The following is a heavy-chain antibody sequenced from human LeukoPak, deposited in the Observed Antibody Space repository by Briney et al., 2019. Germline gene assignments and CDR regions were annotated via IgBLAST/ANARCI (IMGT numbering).Heavy chain of an antibody. CDR1: GGSISSGGYY. CDR3: ARDLTAGIFDY. D-gene: IGHD3-10*01. Sequence: PSETLSLTCTVSGGSISSGGYYWSWIRQPAGKGLEWIGRIYTSGSTNYNPSLKSRVTISVDTSKNQFSLKLSSVTAADTAVYYCARDLTAGIFDYWGQGTLVTVSS. CDR2: IYTSGST. J-gene: IGHJ4*02. V-gene: IGHV4-61*02.